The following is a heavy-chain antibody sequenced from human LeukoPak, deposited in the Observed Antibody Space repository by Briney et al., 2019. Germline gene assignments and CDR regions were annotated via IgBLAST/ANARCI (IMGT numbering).Heavy chain of an antibody. CDR1: GFTFRNYV. J-gene: IGHJ4*02. CDR3: AREGYYGSGSPPSLYFDF. CDR2: TSSDLNVK. D-gene: IGHD3-10*01. Sequence: GGSLRLSCAASGFTFRNYVIHWVRQAPGKGLEWVAVTSSDLNVKLYADSVKGRFTISRDNSRSTLYLQMNSLRPEDTAIYYCAREGYYGSGSPPSLYFDFWGQGTLVTVSS. V-gene: IGHV3-30-3*01.